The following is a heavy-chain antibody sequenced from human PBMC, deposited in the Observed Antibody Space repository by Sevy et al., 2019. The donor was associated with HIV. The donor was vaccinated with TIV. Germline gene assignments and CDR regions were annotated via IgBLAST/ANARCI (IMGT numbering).Heavy chain of an antibody. CDR1: GGTFSSYA. CDR3: ARESDTAMAYFDY. J-gene: IGHJ4*02. Sequence: ASVKVSYKASGGTFSSYAISWVRQAPGQGLEWMGRIIPILGIANYAQKFQGRVTITADKSSSTAYMELSSLRSEDTAVYYCARESDTAMAYFDYWGQGTLVTVSS. V-gene: IGHV1-69*04. D-gene: IGHD5-18*01. CDR2: IIPILGIA.